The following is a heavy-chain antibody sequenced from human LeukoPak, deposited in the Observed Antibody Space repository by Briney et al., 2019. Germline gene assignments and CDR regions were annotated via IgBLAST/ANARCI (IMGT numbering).Heavy chain of an antibody. Sequence: SQTLSLTCTVSGGSISSGDYPWSWIRQPPGKGLEWIGYIYYSGSTYYNPSLKSRVTISVDTSKNQFSLKLSSVSAADTAIYYCARTDTAVVFLDYWGQGTLVTVSS. CDR3: ARTDTAVVFLDY. CDR1: GGSISSGDYP. D-gene: IGHD5-18*01. J-gene: IGHJ4*02. CDR2: IYYSGST. V-gene: IGHV4-30-4*01.